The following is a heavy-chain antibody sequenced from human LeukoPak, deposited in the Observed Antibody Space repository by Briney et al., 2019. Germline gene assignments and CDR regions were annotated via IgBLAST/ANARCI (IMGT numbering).Heavy chain of an antibody. D-gene: IGHD2-15*01. Sequence: ASVKVSCKASGYTFTGYYMHWVRQAPGQGLEWMGWINPNSGGTNYAQKFQGRVTMTRDTSISTAYMELSRLRSDDTAVYYCARPYCSGGSCYSNGYWGQGALVTVSS. CDR3: ARPYCSGGSCYSNGY. CDR2: INPNSGGT. CDR1: GYTFTGYY. J-gene: IGHJ4*02. V-gene: IGHV1-2*02.